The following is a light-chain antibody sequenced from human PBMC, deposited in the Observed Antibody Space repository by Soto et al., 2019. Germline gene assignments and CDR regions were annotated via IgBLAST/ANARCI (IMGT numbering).Light chain of an antibody. V-gene: IGKV3-11*01. CDR1: QSVSSY. Sequence: EIVFTYSSGSLSFSPVERATLSCRASQSVSSYLAWYQQKPGQAPRLLIYDASNRATGIPARFSGSGSGTDFTLTISSLEPEDFAVYYCQQRSNWPITFGQGTRLEI. CDR3: QQRSNWPIT. J-gene: IGKJ5*01. CDR2: DAS.